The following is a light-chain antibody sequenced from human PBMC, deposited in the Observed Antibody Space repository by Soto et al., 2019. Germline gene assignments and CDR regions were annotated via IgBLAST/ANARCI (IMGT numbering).Light chain of an antibody. CDR1: QGIDSY. J-gene: IGKJ5*01. V-gene: IGKV1-39*01. CDR2: AAS. CDR3: QQSYSTPIT. Sequence: IQLTQSPSSLSASVGDRVTITCRASQGIDSYLAWYQQRPGKVPQLLIYAASSLQSGVPSRFSGSGSGTDFTLTISSLQPEDFATYYCQQSYSTPITFGQGTRLEIK.